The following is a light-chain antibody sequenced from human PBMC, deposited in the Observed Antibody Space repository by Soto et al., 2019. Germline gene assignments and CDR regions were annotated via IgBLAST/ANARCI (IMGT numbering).Light chain of an antibody. V-gene: IGLV1-44*01. CDR2: RND. CDR1: SSNIGSNT. J-gene: IGLJ2*01. CDR3: TAWDDSLSGVF. Sequence: QLVLTQPPSASGTPGQRVTISCSGSSSNIGSNTVNWYQQLPGTAPKLLIYRNDQRPSGVPDRFSGSKSGTSASLAISGLQSEDETDYYCTAWDDSLSGVFFGGGTKLTVL.